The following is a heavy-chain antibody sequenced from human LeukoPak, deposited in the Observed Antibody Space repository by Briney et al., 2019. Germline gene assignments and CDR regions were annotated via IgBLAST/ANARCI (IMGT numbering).Heavy chain of an antibody. CDR1: GYSISSGYY. V-gene: IGHV4-38-2*02. CDR3: ARGSTIFGASNWFDP. D-gene: IGHD3-3*01. J-gene: IGHJ5*02. CDR2: IYHSGST. Sequence: SETLSLTCTVSGYSISSGYYWGWIRQPPGKGLEWIGSIYHSGSTYYNPSLKSRVTISVDTSKNQFSLKLSSVTAADTAVYYCARGSTIFGASNWFDPWGQGTLVTVSS.